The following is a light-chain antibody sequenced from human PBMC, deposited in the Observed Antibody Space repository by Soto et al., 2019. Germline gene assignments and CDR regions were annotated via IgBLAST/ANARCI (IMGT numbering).Light chain of an antibody. J-gene: IGKJ2*01. CDR3: LRYGISPGT. CDR1: QSVSNNY. CDR2: GAS. V-gene: IGKV3-20*01. Sequence: EIVLTQSPGTLSLSPGERATLSCRASQSVSNNYLAWYKQKPGQAPRLLISGASSRATGIPDRFSGGGSGTDFTLSISRVEPEDFAGYPCLRYGISPGTFGQGNKREIK.